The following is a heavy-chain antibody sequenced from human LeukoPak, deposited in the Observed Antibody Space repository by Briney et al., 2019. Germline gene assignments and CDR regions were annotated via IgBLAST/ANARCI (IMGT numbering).Heavy chain of an antibody. D-gene: IGHD3-10*01. CDR2: ISYGGGT. V-gene: IGHV4-59*08. CDR1: GDSLNDYL. J-gene: IGHJ5*02. CDR3: ARGGYYGSGNDFRFDP. Sequence: SETLSLTCVVSGDSLNDYLGTWMREPLGRGLGWGVYISYGGGTKYNPSLKSRVTISVDTSKNHFSLKLSSVTAADTAVYYCARGGYYGSGNDFRFDPWGQGTLVTVSS.